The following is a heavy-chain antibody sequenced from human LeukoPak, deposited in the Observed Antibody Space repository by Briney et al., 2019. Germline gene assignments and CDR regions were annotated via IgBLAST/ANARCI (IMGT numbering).Heavy chain of an antibody. J-gene: IGHJ4*02. CDR1: GDFITAYY. D-gene: IGHD1-26*01. V-gene: IGHV4-59*01. CDR3: AREGGSYEYYFDY. CDR2: IYYSGST. Sequence: PSETLSLTCTVSGDFITAYYWSWIRQPPGKGLEWIGYIYYSGSTNYNPSLKSRVTISVDTPKNQFSLKLSSVTAADTAVYYCAREGGSYEYYFDYWGQGTLVTVSS.